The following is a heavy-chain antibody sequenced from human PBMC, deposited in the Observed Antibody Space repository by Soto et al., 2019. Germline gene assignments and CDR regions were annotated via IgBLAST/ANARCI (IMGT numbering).Heavy chain of an antibody. D-gene: IGHD3-22*01. Sequence: QVTLKESGPVLVKPTETLTLTCTVSGFSLSNARMGVSWIRQPPGKALEWLAHIFSNDEKSYSTTLKSRLTISKDTSKHQVVLTMTNMDPVDTDTYYCARMRGVRYYYDSSGYYGAFDIWGQGTMVTVSS. V-gene: IGHV2-26*01. CDR3: ARMRGVRYYYDSSGYYGAFDI. J-gene: IGHJ3*02. CDR2: IFSNDEK. CDR1: GFSLSNARMG.